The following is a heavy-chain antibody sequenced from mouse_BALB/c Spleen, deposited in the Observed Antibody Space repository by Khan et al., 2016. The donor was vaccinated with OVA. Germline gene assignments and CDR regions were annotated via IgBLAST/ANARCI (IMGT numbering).Heavy chain of an antibody. CDR1: GFSLTSYG. J-gene: IGHJ2*01. CDR2: IWAGGST. D-gene: IGHD1-3*01. V-gene: IGHV2-9*02. CDR3: AGLEDI. Sequence: GKIKEEGPGLVAPSQSLSITCTASGFSLTSYGVHWVRQPPGKGLEWLGVIWAGGSTNYNSALMSRLSISNDNSKSQVFSKMNSLQTDDTAMYYCAGLEDIWGQGTTLTVSS.